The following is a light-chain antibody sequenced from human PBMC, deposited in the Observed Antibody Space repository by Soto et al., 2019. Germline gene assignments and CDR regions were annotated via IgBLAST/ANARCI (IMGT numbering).Light chain of an antibody. CDR3: SSYTRSSTVL. V-gene: IGLV2-14*03. Sequence: QSALTQPASVSGPPGQSITISCIGTSNDVGGYNFVSWYQKHPSTAPRLIIYDVSNRPSGVSNRFSGSKSDNTASLTISGLQAEDEADYYCSSYTRSSTVLFGGGTKVTVL. CDR2: DVS. CDR1: SNDVGGYNF. J-gene: IGLJ2*01.